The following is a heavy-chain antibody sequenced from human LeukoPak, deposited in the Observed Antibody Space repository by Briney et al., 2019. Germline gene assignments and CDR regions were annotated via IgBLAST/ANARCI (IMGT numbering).Heavy chain of an antibody. J-gene: IGHJ4*02. CDR3: ARLAAAGTGSRYFDY. D-gene: IGHD6-13*01. V-gene: IGHV5-51*01. CDR1: GYSFTSYW. Sequence: GESLKISCKGSGYSFTSYWIGWVRQMPGKGLEWMGIIYPGDSDTRYSPSFQGQVTISADKSISTAYLQWRSLKASDTAMYYCARLAAAGTGSRYFDYWGQGTLVTVSS. CDR2: IYPGDSDT.